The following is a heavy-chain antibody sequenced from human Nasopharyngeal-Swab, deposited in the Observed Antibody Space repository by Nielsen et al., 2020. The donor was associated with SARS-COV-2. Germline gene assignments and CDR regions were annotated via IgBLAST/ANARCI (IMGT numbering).Heavy chain of an antibody. J-gene: IGHJ5*02. Sequence: GESLKISCAASGFTFSSYSMSWLRQAPGKGLEWVSTITGNGDTIYYADSVKGRFTISRDNSENTVYLQMNSLRAEDTALYHCARPLSRDSTWTTEANWFDPWGQGTLVTVSS. D-gene: IGHD6-13*01. CDR1: GFTFSSYS. CDR3: ARPLSRDSTWTTEANWFDP. V-gene: IGHV3-23*01. CDR2: ITGNGDTI.